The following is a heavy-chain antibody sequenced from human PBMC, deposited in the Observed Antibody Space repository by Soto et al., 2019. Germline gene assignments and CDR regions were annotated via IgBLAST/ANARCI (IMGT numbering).Heavy chain of an antibody. J-gene: IGHJ5*02. CDR1: RYTLTELS. CDR2: FDPEDGET. D-gene: IGHD6-13*01. Sequence: ASVKVSFKVSRYTLTELSMHWVRQAPGKGLEWMGGFDPEDGETIYAQKFQGRVTMTEDTSTDTAYMELSSLRSEDTAVYYCATVGEIAAAGQNWFDPWGQGTLVTVS. CDR3: ATVGEIAAAGQNWFDP. V-gene: IGHV1-24*01.